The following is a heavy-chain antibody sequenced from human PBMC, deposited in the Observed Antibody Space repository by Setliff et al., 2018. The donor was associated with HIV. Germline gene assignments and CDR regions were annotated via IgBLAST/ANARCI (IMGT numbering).Heavy chain of an antibody. D-gene: IGHD1-26*01. Sequence: ASVKVSCKASGYTFASYGITWVRQAPGQGLEWMGWISAYDGNTNYAQKVRERVTLTTDTATNTAFMGPKNLTSADTAVYFCARSDWELVLSSFDYWGQGTQVTVSS. V-gene: IGHV1-18*01. CDR1: GYTFASYG. CDR3: ARSDWELVLSSFDY. CDR2: ISAYDGNT. J-gene: IGHJ4*02.